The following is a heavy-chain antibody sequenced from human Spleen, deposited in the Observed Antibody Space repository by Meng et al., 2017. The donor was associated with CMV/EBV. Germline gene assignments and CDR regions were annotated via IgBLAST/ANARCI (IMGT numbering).Heavy chain of an antibody. CDR1: GFPFTGYH. J-gene: IGHJ6*02. CDR2: INPNNGDT. D-gene: IGHD2-15*01. CDR3: ARVKRYCTGGSCSSTGYYGMDV. Sequence: ASVKVSCKASGFPFTGYHIHWVRQAPGQGLEWMGWINPNNGDTNYAQKFQGRVTMTGDTSITTAYMELSRLRSDDMAVYYCARVKRYCTGGSCSSTGYYGMDVWGQGTTVTVSS. V-gene: IGHV1-2*02.